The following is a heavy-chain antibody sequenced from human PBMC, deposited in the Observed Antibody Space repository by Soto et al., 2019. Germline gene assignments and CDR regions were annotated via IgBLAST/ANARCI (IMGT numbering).Heavy chain of an antibody. J-gene: IGHJ5*02. CDR3: ARASRQGYVWGSYRLNWFDP. V-gene: IGHV1-69*13. D-gene: IGHD3-16*02. Sequence: ASVKVSCKASGGTFSSYAISWVRQAPGQGLEWMGGIIPIFGTANYAQKFQGRVTITADESTSTAYMELSSLRSEDTAVYYCARASRQGYVWGSYRLNWFDPWGQGTLVTVSS. CDR2: IIPIFGTA. CDR1: GGTFSSYA.